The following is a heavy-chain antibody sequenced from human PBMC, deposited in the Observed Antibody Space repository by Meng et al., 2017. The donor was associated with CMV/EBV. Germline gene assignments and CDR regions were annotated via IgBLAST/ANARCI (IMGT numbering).Heavy chain of an antibody. J-gene: IGHJ5*02. D-gene: IGHD6-6*01. CDR2: ISAYNGNT. Sequence: ASVKVSCKASGYTFTSYGISWVRQAPGQGLEWMGWISAYNGNTNYAQKLQGRVTMTTDTSTSTAYMELRSLRSDDTAVYYCARVLNPIAARNNWFDPWGQGTLVTVPQ. CDR3: ARVLNPIAARNNWFDP. CDR1: GYTFTSYG. V-gene: IGHV1-18*01.